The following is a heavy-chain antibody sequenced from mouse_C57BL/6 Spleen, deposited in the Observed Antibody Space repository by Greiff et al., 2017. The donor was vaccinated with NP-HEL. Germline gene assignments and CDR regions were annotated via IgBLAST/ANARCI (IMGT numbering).Heavy chain of an antibody. D-gene: IGHD5-1-1*01. CDR2: ISDGGSYT. Sequence: EVKLMESGGGLVKPGGSLKLSCAASGFTFSSYAMSWVRQTPEKRLAWVATISDGGSYTYYPDNVKGRFTISRDNAKNNLYLQMSHLKSEDTAMYYCARGSYPPMDYWGQGTSVTVSS. CDR1: GFTFSSYA. J-gene: IGHJ4*01. CDR3: ARGSYPPMDY. V-gene: IGHV5-4*03.